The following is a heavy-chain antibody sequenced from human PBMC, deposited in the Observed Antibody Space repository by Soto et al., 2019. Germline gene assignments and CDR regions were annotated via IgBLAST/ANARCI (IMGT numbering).Heavy chain of an antibody. V-gene: IGHV3-23*01. CDR3: AKGGGSKDYYDTSGYYLYYYYAMDV. D-gene: IGHD3-22*01. Sequence: EVQLLESGGCLVQPGGSLRLSCAASGFTFSSYAMTWVRQAPGKGLEWVSALSGSGVSTYYADSVKGRFTISRDNSMNTLYLQMNSLRAEDTAVYYCAKGGGSKDYYDTSGYYLYYYYAMDVWGQGTTVTVSS. J-gene: IGHJ6*02. CDR2: LSGSGVST. CDR1: GFTFSSYA.